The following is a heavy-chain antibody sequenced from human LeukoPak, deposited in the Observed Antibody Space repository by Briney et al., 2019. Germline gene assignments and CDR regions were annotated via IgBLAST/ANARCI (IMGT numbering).Heavy chain of an antibody. CDR1: GFTFSSYW. Sequence: PGGSLRLSCAASGFTFSSYWMSWVRQAPGKGLEWVANIKQDGSEKYYVDSVKGRFTISRDNAKNSLYLQMNSLRAEDTAVYYCARSLVSQAAAALYWFDPWGQGTLVTVSS. J-gene: IGHJ5*02. V-gene: IGHV3-7*01. CDR3: ARSLVSQAAAALYWFDP. D-gene: IGHD6-13*01. CDR2: IKQDGSEK.